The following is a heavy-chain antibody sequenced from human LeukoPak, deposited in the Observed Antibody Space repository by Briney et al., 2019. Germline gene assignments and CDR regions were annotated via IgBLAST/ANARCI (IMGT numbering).Heavy chain of an antibody. CDR3: ARFSGTYYGYSDY. CDR1: GFTFSDYY. Sequence: GGSLRLSCAASGFTFSDYYMSWIRQAPGKGLEWVSYISSSGGSTYYADSVKGRFTISRDNAKNSLYLQMNSLRAEDTAVYYCARFSGTYYGYSDYWGQGTLVTVSS. D-gene: IGHD1-26*01. V-gene: IGHV3-11*04. J-gene: IGHJ4*02. CDR2: ISSSGGST.